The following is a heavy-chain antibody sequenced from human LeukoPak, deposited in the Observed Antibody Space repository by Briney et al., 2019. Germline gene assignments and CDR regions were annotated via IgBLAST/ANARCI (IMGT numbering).Heavy chain of an antibody. D-gene: IGHD2-15*01. V-gene: IGHV3-23*01. CDR2: ISGSGGST. Sequence: GGSLRLSCAASGFTFTSYAMSWVRQAPGKGLEWVSAISGSGGSTYYADSVKGRFTISSDNSKNTLYLQMNSLRAEDTAVYYCAKGVGYCSGGSCQQFDYWGQGTLVTVSS. J-gene: IGHJ4*02. CDR3: AKGVGYCSGGSCQQFDY. CDR1: GFTFTSYA.